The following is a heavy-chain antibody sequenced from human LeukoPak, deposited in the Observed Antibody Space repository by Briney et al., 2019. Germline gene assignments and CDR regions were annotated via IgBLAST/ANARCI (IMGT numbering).Heavy chain of an antibody. CDR3: ARGIDSGSPPLGTFEI. J-gene: IGHJ3*02. D-gene: IGHD1-26*01. V-gene: IGHV1-2*02. CDR1: GYTFASYY. CDR2: INPNSGGT. Sequence: ASVKVSCKASGYTFASYYMHWVRQAPGQGLEWMGWINPNSGGTNYAQKFQGRVTMNRDTSISTAYMELSRLISDDSAVYYCARGIDSGSPPLGTFEIWGQGTMVTVSS.